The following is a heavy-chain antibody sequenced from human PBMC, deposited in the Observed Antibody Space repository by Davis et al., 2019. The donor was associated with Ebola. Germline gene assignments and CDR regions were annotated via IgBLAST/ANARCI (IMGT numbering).Heavy chain of an antibody. J-gene: IGHJ4*02. CDR2: IIPIFGTA. D-gene: IGHD2-15*01. V-gene: IGHV1-69*06. CDR1: GGTFSSYA. Sequence: SVKVSCKASGGTFSSYAISWVRQAPGQGLEWMGGIIPIFGTANYAQKFQGRVTITADKSTSTAYMELSSLRSEDTAVYYCARGLLGCSGGSCYGLLFDYWGQGTLVTVSS. CDR3: ARGLLGCSGGSCYGLLFDY.